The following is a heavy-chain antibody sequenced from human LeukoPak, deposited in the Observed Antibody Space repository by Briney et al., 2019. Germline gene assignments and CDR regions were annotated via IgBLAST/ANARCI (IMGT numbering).Heavy chain of an antibody. V-gene: IGHV3-30*02. J-gene: IGHJ5*02. CDR3: AREVVVEYNWFDP. Sequence: PGGSLRLSCAASGFTFSSYGMHWVRQAPGKGLEWVAFIRYDGSNKYYADSVKGRFTISRDNSKNTLYLQMNSLRAEDTAVYYCAREVVVEYNWFDPWGQGTLVTVSS. CDR1: GFTFSSYG. D-gene: IGHD3-22*01. CDR2: IRYDGSNK.